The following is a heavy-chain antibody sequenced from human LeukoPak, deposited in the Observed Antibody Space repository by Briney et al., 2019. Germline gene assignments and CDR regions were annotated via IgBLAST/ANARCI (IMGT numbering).Heavy chain of an antibody. J-gene: IGHJ4*02. CDR2: IYYSGST. D-gene: IGHD3-3*01. V-gene: IGHV4-59*01. CDR1: GGSISSYY. CDR3: AREGSNDFWSGRNYYFDY. Sequence: SETLSLTCTVSGGSISSYYWSWIRQPPGKGLEWIGYIYYSGSTNYNPSLKSRVTISVDTSKNQSSLKLSSVTAADTAVYYCAREGSNDFWSGRNYYFDYWGQGTLVTVSS.